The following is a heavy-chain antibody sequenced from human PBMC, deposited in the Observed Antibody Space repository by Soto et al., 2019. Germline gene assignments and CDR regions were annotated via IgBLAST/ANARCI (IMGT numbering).Heavy chain of an antibody. CDR2: IYHSGST. CDR1: GGSISSGGYS. CDR3: ARVPDR. Sequence: SETLSLTCAVSGGSISSGGYSWSWIRQPPGKGLEWIGYIYHSGSTYYNPSLKSRVTISVDRSKNQFSLKLSSVTAADTAVYYCARVPDRWGQGTLDTVSP. J-gene: IGHJ5*02. V-gene: IGHV4-30-2*01. D-gene: IGHD2-2*01.